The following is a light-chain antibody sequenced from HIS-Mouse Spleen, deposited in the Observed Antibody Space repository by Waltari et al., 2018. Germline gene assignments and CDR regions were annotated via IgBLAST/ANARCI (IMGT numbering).Light chain of an antibody. CDR3: QVWDSSSDPV. CDR1: HIGCTI. CDR2: DDS. J-gene: IGLJ1*01. V-gene: IGLV3-21*02. Sequence: SSVLTQPPSVSVAPGQTARIPCWGNHIGCTIVHWYQKKPGQAPLLVAYDDSDRPSGIPERFSGSNSGNTATLTISRVEAGDEADYYCQVWDSSSDPVFGTGTKVTVL.